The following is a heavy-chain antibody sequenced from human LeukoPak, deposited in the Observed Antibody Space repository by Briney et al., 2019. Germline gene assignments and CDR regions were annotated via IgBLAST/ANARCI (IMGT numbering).Heavy chain of an antibody. J-gene: IGHJ5*02. D-gene: IGHD6-13*01. CDR3: ARSRGIAAAGPLNWFDP. CDR2: IYHSGST. V-gene: IGHV4-4*02. Sequence: SGTLSLTCAVSGGSISSSNWWSWVRQPPGKGLEWIGYIYHSGSTYYNPSLKSRVTISVDRSKNQFSLKLSSVTAADTAVYYCARSRGIAAAGPLNWFDPWGQGTLVTVSS. CDR1: GGSISSSNW.